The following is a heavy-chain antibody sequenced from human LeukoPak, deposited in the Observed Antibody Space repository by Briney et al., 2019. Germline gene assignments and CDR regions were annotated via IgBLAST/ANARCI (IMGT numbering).Heavy chain of an antibody. J-gene: IGHJ4*02. CDR1: GFTVSSNY. Sequence: GGSLRLSCAASGFTVSSNYMNWVRQAPGKGLEWVSIIYSGGSTYYADSVKGRFTISRDNSKNTLYLQMNSLRAEDTAVYYCVREGTWTGFFDYWGQGILVTVSS. CDR3: VREGTWTGFFDY. V-gene: IGHV3-53*01. CDR2: IYSGGST. D-gene: IGHD1-1*01.